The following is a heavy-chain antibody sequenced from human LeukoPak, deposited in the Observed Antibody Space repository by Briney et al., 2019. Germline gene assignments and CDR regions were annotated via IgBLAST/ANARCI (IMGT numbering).Heavy chain of an antibody. J-gene: IGHJ4*02. CDR3: AKDLLLSSSWYEDDY. D-gene: IGHD6-13*01. CDR1: GFTFSSYG. CDR2: ISGSGGST. V-gene: IGHV3-23*01. Sequence: GGSLRLSCAASGFTFSSYGMSWVRQAPGKGLEWVSAISGSGGSTYYADSVKGRFTISRDNSKNTLYLQMNSLRAEDTAVYYCAKDLLLSSSWYEDDYWGQGTLVTVSS.